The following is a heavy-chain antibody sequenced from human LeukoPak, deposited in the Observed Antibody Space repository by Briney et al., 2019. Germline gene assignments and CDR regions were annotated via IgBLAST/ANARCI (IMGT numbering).Heavy chain of an antibody. CDR1: GFTFSNYA. J-gene: IGHJ4*02. CDR3: ARSGVATCHY. V-gene: IGHV3-23*01. Sequence: GGSLRLSCQASGFTFSNYAMSWVRQAPGKGLEWVSSINPDDGGSFFANSVKGRFTVSRDDSRSVVYLQMNSLRAEDTAVYYCARSGVATCHYWGQGILVTVSS. CDR2: INPDDGGS. D-gene: IGHD2-15*01.